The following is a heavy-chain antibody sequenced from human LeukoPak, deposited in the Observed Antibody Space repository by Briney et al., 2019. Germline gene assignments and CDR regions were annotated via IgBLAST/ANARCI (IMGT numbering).Heavy chain of an antibody. J-gene: IGHJ4*02. Sequence: GASLKISCKGSGSSITSYWIGWVRQMPGKGLEWMGIIYPGDSDTRSSPSLQGQVTISVDTSIGTAYLRWSSLKASDTAIYYCARQNDFRLDYWGQGTLVTVSS. V-gene: IGHV5-51*01. D-gene: IGHD3-3*01. CDR1: GSSITSYW. CDR3: ARQNDFRLDY. CDR2: IYPGDSDT.